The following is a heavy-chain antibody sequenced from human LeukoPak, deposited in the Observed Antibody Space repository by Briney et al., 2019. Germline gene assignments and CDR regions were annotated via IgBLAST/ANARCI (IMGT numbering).Heavy chain of an antibody. V-gene: IGHV4-39*07. Sequence: PSETLSLTCTVSGVSITTTNNYWVWVRQPPGRGLEWIGSISYTGSTYYNPSLKSRVTISVETSKNQFSLKLKSVTAADTAVYYCARGGYYGSGNDFRFDPWGQGTLVTVSS. CDR1: GVSITTTNNY. D-gene: IGHD3-10*01. CDR2: ISYTGST. CDR3: ARGGYYGSGNDFRFDP. J-gene: IGHJ5*02.